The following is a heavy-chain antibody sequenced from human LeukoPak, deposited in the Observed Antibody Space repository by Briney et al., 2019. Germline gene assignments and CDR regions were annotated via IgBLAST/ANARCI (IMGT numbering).Heavy chain of an antibody. Sequence: GGSLRLSCAASGLIFSDAWMGWVRQAPGKGLEWVSTITTSDGNTYYADSVKGRFTVSRDNSKNTLFLQMNSLRAEDTAVYYCAKDGGLWVSAHWGDSWGRGTLVTVSS. CDR1: GLIFSDA. D-gene: IGHD7-27*01. J-gene: IGHJ4*02. V-gene: IGHV3-23*01. CDR2: ITTSDGNT. CDR3: AKDGGLWVSAHWGDS.